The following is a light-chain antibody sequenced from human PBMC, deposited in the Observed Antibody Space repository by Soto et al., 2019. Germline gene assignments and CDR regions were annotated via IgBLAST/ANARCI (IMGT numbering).Light chain of an antibody. Sequence: DIVITQSPDYLAVSLRESSTINCPSSQSVLQTSDNRNYLAWYQQKPGQPPKLLIYWASTREFGVPDRFSGGGSGTDFTLTISTLQAEDVAVYYCQQYYTTPLTFGPGTKVDNK. CDR2: WAS. CDR3: QQYYTTPLT. V-gene: IGKV4-1*01. J-gene: IGKJ3*01. CDR1: QSVLQTSDNRNY.